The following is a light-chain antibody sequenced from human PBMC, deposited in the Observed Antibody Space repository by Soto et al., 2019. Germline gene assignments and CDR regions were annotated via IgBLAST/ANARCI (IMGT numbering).Light chain of an antibody. J-gene: IGKJ1*01. CDR1: QSVGTSS. CDR3: QQYGSSPRT. Sequence: VLTQAPVNLSLSPGERATLSCRARQSVGTSSLAWYRQRGGQAPRPLIRGASSRATGIPGRFSGSGSGTDFTLTICRLEPEDFAVYYCQQYGSSPRTFGQGSKVDIK. V-gene: IGKV3-20*01. CDR2: GAS.